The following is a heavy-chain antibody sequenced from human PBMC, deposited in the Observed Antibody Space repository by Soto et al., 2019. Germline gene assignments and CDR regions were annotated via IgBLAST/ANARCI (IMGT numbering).Heavy chain of an antibody. CDR2: ISGSGDNT. J-gene: IGHJ1*01. CDR3: AKDIGMAAPGVYSQH. CDR1: GFTFSNYA. Sequence: EVQLLESGGGLVQPGGSLRLSCAASGFTFSNYAMSWVRQAPGKGLEWVSAISGSGDNTYYADSVKGRFTISRDNSKNTLYLQMNSVRAEDTAVYYCAKDIGMAAPGVYSQHWGQGTLVTFSS. D-gene: IGHD6-25*01. V-gene: IGHV3-23*01.